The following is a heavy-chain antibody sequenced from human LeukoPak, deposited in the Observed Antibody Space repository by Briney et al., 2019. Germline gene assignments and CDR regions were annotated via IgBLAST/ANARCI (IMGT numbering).Heavy chain of an antibody. D-gene: IGHD1-26*01. CDR3: ARGWELPYYFDY. J-gene: IGHJ4*02. V-gene: IGHV3-20*01. CDR2: INWNGGST. CDR1: GFTFDDYG. Sequence: GGSLRLSCAASGFTFDDYGMSWVRQAPGKGLEWVSGINWNGGSTGYADSVKGRFTISRDNAKNSLYLQMNSLRAEDTALYHCARGWELPYYFDYWGQGTLVTVSS.